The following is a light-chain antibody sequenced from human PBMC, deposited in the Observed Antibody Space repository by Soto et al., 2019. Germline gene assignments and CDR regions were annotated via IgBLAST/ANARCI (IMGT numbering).Light chain of an antibody. CDR3: QQYGSSHPTT. Sequence: EIVLTQSPGTLSLSPGVRATLSCRASQSVFNNYLAWYQQKPGQSPRLLIYSASIRATGIPDRFSGSGSGTDLSLTISRLEPEDIAVYFCQQYGSSHPTTFGPGTRLEIK. V-gene: IGKV3-20*01. CDR1: QSVFNNY. J-gene: IGKJ5*01. CDR2: SAS.